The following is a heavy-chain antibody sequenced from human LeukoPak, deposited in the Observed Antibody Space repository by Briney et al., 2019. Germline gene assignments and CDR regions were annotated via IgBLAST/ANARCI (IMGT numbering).Heavy chain of an antibody. J-gene: IGHJ4*02. CDR2: ISRFNTYK. D-gene: IGHD3-9*01. Sequence: QPGGSLRLSCTVSGFNFRDYNVKWVRQARGKGVEWISSISRFNTYKYYADSVKGRFTISSDNAKNSLYLQMNSLRGEDTAVYYCARSDYDILRYFFDYWGQGALVTVSS. V-gene: IGHV3-21*01. CDR1: GFNFRDYN. CDR3: ARSDYDILRYFFDY.